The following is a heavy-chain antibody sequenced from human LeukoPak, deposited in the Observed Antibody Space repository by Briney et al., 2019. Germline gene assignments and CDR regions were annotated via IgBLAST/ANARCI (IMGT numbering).Heavy chain of an antibody. V-gene: IGHV3-66*01. Sequence: GGSLRLSCAASGFTVSTNYMSWVRQAPGKGLEWVSVIYSGDTTFYADSVRGKFTISRDNSKNTLYLQMNSLRAEDTAWYYCARGQNYYGSGSQTFDIWGQGTMVTVSS. J-gene: IGHJ3*02. CDR2: IYSGDTT. CDR1: GFTVSTNY. D-gene: IGHD3-10*01. CDR3: ARGQNYYGSGSQTFDI.